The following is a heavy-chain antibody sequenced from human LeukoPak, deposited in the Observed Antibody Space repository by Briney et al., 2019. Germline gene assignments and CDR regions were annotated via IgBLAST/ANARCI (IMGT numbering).Heavy chain of an antibody. D-gene: IGHD6-19*01. J-gene: IGHJ6*02. Sequence: SETLSLTCTVSGGSISSSSYYWGWIRQPPGKGLEWIGSIYYSGSTYYNPSLKSRVTMSVDTSKNQFSLKLSSVTAADTAVYYCARGSSSAFGMDVWGQGTTVTVSS. CDR1: GGSISSSSYY. CDR2: IYYSGST. CDR3: ARGSSSAFGMDV. V-gene: IGHV4-39*07.